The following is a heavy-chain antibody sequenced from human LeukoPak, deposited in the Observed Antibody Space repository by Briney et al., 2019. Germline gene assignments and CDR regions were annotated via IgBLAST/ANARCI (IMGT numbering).Heavy chain of an antibody. V-gene: IGHV3-53*01. D-gene: IGHD5-24*01. Sequence: GGSLRLSCVASGFAINTNHMNRVRHAPGKELEWVSITYYGGTTYYADSVKGRFTISRDNSKNTLYLQMNSLRADDTAVYYCARDSEGDGYNFDTWGRGTLVTVSS. CDR3: ARDSEGDGYNFDT. CDR2: TYYGGTT. J-gene: IGHJ5*02. CDR1: GFAINTNH.